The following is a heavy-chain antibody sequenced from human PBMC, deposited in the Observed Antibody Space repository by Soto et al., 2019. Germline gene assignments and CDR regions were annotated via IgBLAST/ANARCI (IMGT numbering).Heavy chain of an antibody. Sequence: EVQLVESGGGLVEPGGSLRLSCAASGFIFSDHYMDWVRQAPGKGLEWIGRVGDKANGYTTEYAASVRGRFTVSRDDSKNSLDLQMNSLQIEDTAMYYCVRNLASGGTYYIDYWGQGTLVTVSS. CDR2: VGDKANGYTT. D-gene: IGHD1-26*01. V-gene: IGHV3-72*01. CDR1: GFIFSDHY. J-gene: IGHJ4*02. CDR3: VRNLASGGTYYIDY.